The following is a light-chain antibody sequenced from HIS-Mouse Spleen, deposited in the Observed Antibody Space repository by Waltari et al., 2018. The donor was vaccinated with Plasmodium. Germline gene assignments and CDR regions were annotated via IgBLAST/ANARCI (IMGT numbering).Light chain of an antibody. Sequence: EIVLTQSPGTLSLSPGERATLSCRASQSVSSSYSAWYQQKPGQPPRLLIYGASSRATVIPDRFSGSGSGTDFTLTISRLEPEDFAVYYCQQYGSSPYTFGQGTKLEIK. CDR3: QQYGSSPYT. CDR1: QSVSSSY. V-gene: IGKV3-20*01. CDR2: GAS. J-gene: IGKJ2*01.